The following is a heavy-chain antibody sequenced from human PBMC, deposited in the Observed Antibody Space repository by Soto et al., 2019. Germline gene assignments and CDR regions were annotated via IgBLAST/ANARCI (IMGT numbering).Heavy chain of an antibody. D-gene: IGHD3-10*01. V-gene: IGHV4-59*01. CDR1: GGSISSYY. Sequence: SETLSLTCTVSGGSISSYYWSWIRQPPGKGLEWIGYIYYSGSTNYNPSLKSRVTISVDTSKNQFSLKLSSVTAADTAVYYCARDFGVLWFGEPYYGMDVWGKGTTVTVSS. CDR3: ARDFGVLWFGEPYYGMDV. CDR2: IYYSGST. J-gene: IGHJ6*04.